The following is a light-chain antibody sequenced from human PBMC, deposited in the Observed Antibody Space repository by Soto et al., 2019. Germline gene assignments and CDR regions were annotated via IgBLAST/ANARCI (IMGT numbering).Light chain of an antibody. CDR3: QQYGSSPGT. J-gene: IGKJ1*01. CDR2: GAS. Sequence: EIVLTQSPGTLSLSPGERATLSCRASQSVSSSYLAWYQQKPGQAPRLLIYGASSRATGIPDRSSGSGYGTDFTLTISRLEPEDFAVYYCQQYGSSPGTFGQGTKVEIK. CDR1: QSVSSSY. V-gene: IGKV3-20*01.